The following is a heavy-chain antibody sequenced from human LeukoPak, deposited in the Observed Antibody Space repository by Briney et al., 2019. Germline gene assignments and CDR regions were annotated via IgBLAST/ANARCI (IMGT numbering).Heavy chain of an antibody. D-gene: IGHD3-16*02. Sequence: SETLSLTCTVSGGSISSSSYYWGWIRQPPGKGLEWIVSIYYSGSTYYNPSLKSRVTISVDTSKNQFSLKLSSVTAADTAVYYCARNYVWGSYRDTLDAFDIWGQGTMVTVSS. CDR1: GGSISSSSYY. CDR2: IYYSGST. CDR3: ARNYVWGSYRDTLDAFDI. V-gene: IGHV4-39*01. J-gene: IGHJ3*02.